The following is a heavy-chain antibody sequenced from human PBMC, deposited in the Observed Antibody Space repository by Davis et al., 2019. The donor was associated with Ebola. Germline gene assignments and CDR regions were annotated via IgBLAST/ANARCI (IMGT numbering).Heavy chain of an antibody. CDR3: ARVGFKSGAPNF. CDR1: GFYFSNYP. Sequence: GESLKISCVASGFYFSNYPMYWVRRAPGKGLEWVSMISHDGNKVYYADSVKGRFTMTRDKSGNVLYVQMTSLRIEDTGVYSCARVGFKSGAPNFWGQGTQVTVSS. D-gene: IGHD2-15*01. CDR2: ISHDGNKV. V-gene: IGHV3-30*04. J-gene: IGHJ4*02.